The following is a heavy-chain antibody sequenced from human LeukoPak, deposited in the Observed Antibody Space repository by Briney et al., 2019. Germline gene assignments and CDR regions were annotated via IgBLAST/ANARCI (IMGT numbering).Heavy chain of an antibody. Sequence: ASVKVSGKTSGYSFTSYYIHWVRQAPGQGLEWVGWINPSSGGTEYAQKFQGRVTMTGDTSISTAYMELSRLRSDDTAVYHCARDRGSSWYVDYWGQGTLVTVSS. J-gene: IGHJ4*02. D-gene: IGHD6-13*01. CDR1: GYSFTSYY. V-gene: IGHV1-2*02. CDR2: INPSSGGT. CDR3: ARDRGSSWYVDY.